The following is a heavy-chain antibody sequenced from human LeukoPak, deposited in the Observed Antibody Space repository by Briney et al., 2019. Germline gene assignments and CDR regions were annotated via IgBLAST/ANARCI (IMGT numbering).Heavy chain of an antibody. CDR3: ATTLIGRLSWFDP. V-gene: IGHV5-51*01. D-gene: IGHD4-11*01. Sequence: GESLRISCKASGDSFTNYWIGWVRQMPGRGLEWMGIIYLGDSDITYSPSFQGQVTISADRSINTAYLQWSRLKASDTAMYCCATTLIGRLSWFDPWGQGTQVTVSS. CDR2: IYLGDSDI. J-gene: IGHJ5*02. CDR1: GDSFTNYW.